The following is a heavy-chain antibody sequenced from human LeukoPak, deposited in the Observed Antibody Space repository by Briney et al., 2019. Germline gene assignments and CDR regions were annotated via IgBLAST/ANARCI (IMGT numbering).Heavy chain of an antibody. CDR3: ARGYCSGGSCYYFDY. V-gene: IGHV4-59*01. CDR1: GGSISSYY. Sequence: SETLSLTCSVSGGSISSYYWGWIRQPPGKGLEWIGYIYYSGSTNYNPSLKSRVTISVDTSKNQFSLKLSSVTAADTAVYYCARGYCSGGSCYYFDYWGQGTLVTVSS. J-gene: IGHJ4*02. D-gene: IGHD2-15*01. CDR2: IYYSGST.